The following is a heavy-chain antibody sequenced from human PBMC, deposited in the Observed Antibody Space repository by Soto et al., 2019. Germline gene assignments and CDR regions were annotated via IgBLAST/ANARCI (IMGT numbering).Heavy chain of an antibody. Sequence: QVQLQESGPGLVKPSETLSLTCTVSGGSISSYYWSWIRQPPGKGLEWIGYIYYSGSTNYNPSLKSRVTISVDTSKNQFSLKLSSVTAADTAVYYCARVPPGSGSYYNYYYGMDVWGQGTTVTVSS. D-gene: IGHD3-10*01. J-gene: IGHJ6*02. V-gene: IGHV4-59*01. CDR3: ARVPPGSGSYYNYYYGMDV. CDR1: GGSISSYY. CDR2: IYYSGST.